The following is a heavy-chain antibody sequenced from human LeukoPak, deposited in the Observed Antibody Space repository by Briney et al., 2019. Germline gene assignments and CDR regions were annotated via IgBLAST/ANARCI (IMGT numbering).Heavy chain of an antibody. CDR1: GGSFSGYY. CDR2: INHSGST. Sequence: SETLSLTCAVYGGSFSGYYWSWIRQPPGKGLEWIGEINHSGSTNYNPSLKSRVTISVDTSKNQFSLKLRSVTAADTAVYYCARALLEYCSSTSCRPAHYYYGMDVWGKGTTVTVSS. J-gene: IGHJ6*04. D-gene: IGHD2-2*01. V-gene: IGHV4-34*01. CDR3: ARALLEYCSSTSCRPAHYYYGMDV.